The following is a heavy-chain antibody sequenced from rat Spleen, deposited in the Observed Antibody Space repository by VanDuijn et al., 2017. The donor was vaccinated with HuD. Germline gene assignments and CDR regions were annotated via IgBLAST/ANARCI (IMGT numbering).Heavy chain of an antibody. Sequence: EVQLVESGGGLVQPGRSLKLSCAASGFTFSDYGVAWVRQAPTKGLEWVATISYGDSSCHSSTYYRDSVKGRFTISRDNEKSTLSLQMDSLRSEDTATYYCARRHYGYTDYFDYWGQGVMVTVSS. CDR1: GFTFSDYG. D-gene: IGHD1-9*01. CDR3: ARRHYGYTDYFDY. V-gene: IGHV5-29*01. J-gene: IGHJ2*01. CDR2: ISYGDSSCHSST.